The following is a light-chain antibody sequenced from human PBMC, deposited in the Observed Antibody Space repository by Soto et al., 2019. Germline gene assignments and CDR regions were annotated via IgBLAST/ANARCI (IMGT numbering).Light chain of an antibody. J-gene: IGKJ1*01. Sequence: EIVLTQSPCTLSLSPGERATLSCRASQSVSNNYLAWYQQKPGQAPRLLIYGASNRATGIPDRFSGSGSGTDFTLTISRLEAEDFAVYYWQQYGSSGTFGQGTKVDIK. CDR3: QQYGSSGT. CDR2: GAS. V-gene: IGKV3-20*01. CDR1: QSVSNNY.